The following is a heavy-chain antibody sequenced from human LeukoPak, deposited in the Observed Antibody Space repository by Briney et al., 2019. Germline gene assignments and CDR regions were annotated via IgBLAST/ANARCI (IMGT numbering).Heavy chain of an antibody. D-gene: IGHD1-26*01. J-gene: IGHJ4*02. CDR2: INHSGST. CDR3: ARARIVGATPRYYFDY. Sequence: SETLSLTCAVYGGSFSGYYWSWIRQPPGKGLEWIGEINHSGSTNYNPSLKSRVTISVDKSKNQFSLKLSSVTAADTAVYYCARARIVGATPRYYFDYWGQGTLVTVSS. CDR1: GGSFSGYY. V-gene: IGHV4-34*01.